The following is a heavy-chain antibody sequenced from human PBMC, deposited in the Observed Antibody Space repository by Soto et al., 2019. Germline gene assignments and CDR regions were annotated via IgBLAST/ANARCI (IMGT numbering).Heavy chain of an antibody. CDR2: ISYDGSNK. CDR3: AKADVLGGATPTQALNYYYGMDV. J-gene: IGHJ6*02. V-gene: IGHV3-30*18. D-gene: IGHD1-26*01. CDR1: GFTFSSYG. Sequence: GGSLRLSCAASGFTFSSYGMHWVRQAPGKGLEWVAVISYDGSNKYYADSVKGRFTISRDNSKNTLYLQMNSLRAEDTAVYYCAKADVLGGATPTQALNYYYGMDVWGQGTTVTVSS.